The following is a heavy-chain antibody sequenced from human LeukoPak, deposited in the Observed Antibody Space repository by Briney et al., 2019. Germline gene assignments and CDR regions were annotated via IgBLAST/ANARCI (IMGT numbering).Heavy chain of an antibody. CDR1: GYTFTSYD. J-gene: IGHJ5*02. CDR3: ARVKEGYSSRAPWFDP. Sequence: ASVKVSCKASGYTFTSYDINWVRQATGQGLEWMGWMNPNSGNTGYAQKFQGRVTMTRNTSISTAYMELSSLRSEDTAVYYCARVKEGYSSRAPWFDPWGRGTLVTVSS. CDR2: MNPNSGNT. D-gene: IGHD6-13*01. V-gene: IGHV1-8*01.